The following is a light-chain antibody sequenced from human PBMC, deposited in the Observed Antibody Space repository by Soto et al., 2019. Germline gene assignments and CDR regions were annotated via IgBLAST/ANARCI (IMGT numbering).Light chain of an antibody. CDR1: QGIDNW. CDR3: HQAIHFPLA. J-gene: IGKJ4*01. Sequence: DIQMTQSPSSVSESVGDSVTITCRASQGIDNWLAWYQQKPGMAPKLLISAASNLQSGVPTRFSGSGSGTDFTLTINRLQPEEVATYFCHQAIHFPLAFGGGTKGEI. V-gene: IGKV1-12*01. CDR2: AAS.